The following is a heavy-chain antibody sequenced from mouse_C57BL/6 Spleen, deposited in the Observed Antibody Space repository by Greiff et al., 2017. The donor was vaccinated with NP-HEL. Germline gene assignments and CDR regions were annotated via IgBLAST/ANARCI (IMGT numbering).Heavy chain of an antibody. V-gene: IGHV1-50*01. J-gene: IGHJ4*01. CDR3: ARRGNPY. Sequence: QVQLQQPGAELVKPGASVKLSCKASGYTFTSYWMQWVKQRPGQGLEWIGEIDPSDSYTNYNQKFKGKATLTVDTSSSTAYMQLSSLTSEDSAVYYCARRGNPYWGQGTSVTVSS. D-gene: IGHD2-1*01. CDR2: IDPSDSYT. CDR1: GYTFTSYW.